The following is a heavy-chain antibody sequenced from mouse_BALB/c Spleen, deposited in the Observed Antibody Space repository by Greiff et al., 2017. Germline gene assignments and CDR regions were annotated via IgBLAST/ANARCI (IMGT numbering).Heavy chain of an antibody. J-gene: IGHJ4*01. Sequence: EVKLLESGGGLVQPGGSLKLSCAASGFDFSRYWMSWVRQAPGKGLEWIGEINPDSSTINYTPSLKDKFIISRDNAKNTLYLQMSKVRSEDTALYYCARPDDPGSAMDYWGQGTSVTVSS. CDR3: ARPDDPGSAMDY. CDR1: GFDFSRYW. CDR2: INPDSSTI. V-gene: IGHV4-1*02. D-gene: IGHD1-2*01.